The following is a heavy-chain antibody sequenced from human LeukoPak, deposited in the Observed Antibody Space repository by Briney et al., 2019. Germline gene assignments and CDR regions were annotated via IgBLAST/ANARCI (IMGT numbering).Heavy chain of an antibody. Sequence: PGESLRLSCAASGFTFISHTMSWIRQAPGKGLEWVSAISGSGGSTYYADSVKGRFTISRDNSKNTLYLQMNSLRAEDTAVYYCAKGAYDFWSGYYRYWGQGTLVTVSS. J-gene: IGHJ4*02. CDR1: GFTFISHT. V-gene: IGHV3-23*01. CDR3: AKGAYDFWSGYYRY. D-gene: IGHD3-3*01. CDR2: ISGSGGST.